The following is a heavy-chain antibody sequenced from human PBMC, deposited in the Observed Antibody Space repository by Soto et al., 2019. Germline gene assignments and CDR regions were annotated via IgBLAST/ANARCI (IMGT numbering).Heavy chain of an antibody. CDR2: TYYRSKWYN. D-gene: IGHD2-2*01. CDR3: ARGDCSSTSCYAFLFPYYYGMDV. CDR1: GDSVSSNSAA. V-gene: IGHV6-1*01. J-gene: IGHJ6*02. Sequence: SQTLSLTCAISGDSVSSNSAAWNWIRQSPSRGLEWLGRTYYRSKWYNDYAVSVKSRITINPDTSKNQFSLQLNSVTPEDTAVYYCARGDCSSTSCYAFLFPYYYGMDVWGQGTTVTVSS.